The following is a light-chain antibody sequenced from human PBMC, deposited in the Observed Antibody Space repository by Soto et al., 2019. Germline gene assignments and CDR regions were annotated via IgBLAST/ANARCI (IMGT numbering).Light chain of an antibody. Sequence: AIWMTQSPSLLSASTGDRETISCWMSHGISSYLACYQQKPGKAPEPLIYAASTLQSGVPSRFSGSGSGTDFTLTISCLQSEDFATYYCQQYCSFPQTFGQGTKVEIK. CDR1: HGISSY. J-gene: IGKJ1*01. CDR3: QQYCSFPQT. V-gene: IGKV1D-8*02. CDR2: AAS.